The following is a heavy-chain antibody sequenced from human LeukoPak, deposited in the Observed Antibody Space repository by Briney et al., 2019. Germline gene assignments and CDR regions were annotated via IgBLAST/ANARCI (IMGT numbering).Heavy chain of an antibody. CDR2: INPNSGGT. D-gene: IGHD3-3*01. Sequence: GASVKVSCKASGYTFTGYYMHWVRQAPGQGLEWMGWINPNSGGTNYAQKFQVRVTMTRDTSISTAYMELSRLRSDDTAVYYCARVGDFWSGYYYYYGMDVWGQGTTVTVSS. CDR1: GYTFTGYY. V-gene: IGHV1-2*02. J-gene: IGHJ6*02. CDR3: ARVGDFWSGYYYYYGMDV.